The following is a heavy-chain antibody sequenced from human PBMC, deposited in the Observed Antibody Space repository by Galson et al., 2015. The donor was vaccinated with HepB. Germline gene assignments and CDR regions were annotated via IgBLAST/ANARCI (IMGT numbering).Heavy chain of an antibody. V-gene: IGHV1-18*01. J-gene: IGHJ4*01. D-gene: IGHD3-16*02. CDR3: ARARYSDSAPEY. CDR1: TNIFSNFG. Sequence: SVKVSCKASTNIFSNFGISWVRQAPGQGLEWMGWTSGYNGNTNYARNLQGRVTMTTDTSTSTTYLELRSLTSDDTAAYYCARARYSDSAPEYWGQGTLVTVSS. CDR2: TSGYNGNT.